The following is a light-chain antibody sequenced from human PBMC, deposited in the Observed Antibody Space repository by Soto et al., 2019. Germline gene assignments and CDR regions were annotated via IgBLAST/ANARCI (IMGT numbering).Light chain of an antibody. V-gene: IGKV1-5*03. CDR2: EAS. J-gene: IGKJ1*01. CDR1: QSIDSW. CDR3: QQYSSYSAGT. Sequence: DLQMTQSPSTLSASVGDRVTITCRASQSIDSWLAWYQQKPGKTPNLLIYEASSLESGVPSRFSGRGSGTEFTLTISSLQPDDFATYYCQQYSSYSAGTFGQGTKVEIK.